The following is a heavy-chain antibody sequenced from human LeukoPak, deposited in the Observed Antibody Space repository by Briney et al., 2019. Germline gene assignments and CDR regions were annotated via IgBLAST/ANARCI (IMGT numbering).Heavy chain of an antibody. Sequence: GGSLRLSCAASGFTFTTYAMTWVRQAPGKGLVWVSRIKYDASSTSYADSVKGRLTISRDNAKNTLYLQMNSLRAEDTAVYYCARGATYAYYQDYWGQGTLVTVSS. CDR3: ARGATYAYYQDY. V-gene: IGHV3-74*01. D-gene: IGHD1-26*01. CDR2: IKYDASST. CDR1: GFTFTTYA. J-gene: IGHJ4*02.